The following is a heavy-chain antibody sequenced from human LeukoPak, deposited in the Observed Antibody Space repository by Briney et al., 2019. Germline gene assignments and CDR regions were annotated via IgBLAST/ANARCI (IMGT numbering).Heavy chain of an antibody. CDR2: IIPIFGTA. J-gene: IGHJ4*02. CDR3: ARGPADILTVIYPLDY. Sequence: SVKVSSTASGGTFTSYAINWVRQAPVQGLEWMGGIIPIFGTANYAQKFQGRVTITTDESTTRAYIELSSLRSETTAGYYCARGPADILTVIYPLDYWGQGTLVTVSS. D-gene: IGHD3-9*01. V-gene: IGHV1-69*05. CDR1: GGTFTSYA.